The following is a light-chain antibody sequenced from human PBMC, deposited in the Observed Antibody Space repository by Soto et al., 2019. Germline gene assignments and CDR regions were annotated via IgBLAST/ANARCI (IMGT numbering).Light chain of an antibody. J-gene: IGKJ1*01. CDR1: QSVCSN. Sequence: SEMIPHAATLSWTSWNRAPLSCRASQSVCSNLVWDPQKPGQAPRLILYGASTRATGIPGRFTGSASGTEFTLTNSSLKSEDFVVYCCPAMFGQGTKVDI. CDR3: PAM. V-gene: IGKV3-15*01. CDR2: GAS.